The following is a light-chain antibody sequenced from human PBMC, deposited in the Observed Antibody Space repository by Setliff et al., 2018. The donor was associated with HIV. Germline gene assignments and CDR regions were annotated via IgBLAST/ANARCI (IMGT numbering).Light chain of an antibody. CDR1: SSDIGSHNP. Sequence: QSALTQPPSASGSPGQSVAISCTGTSSDIGSHNPVPWYQQYPGKAPKLMIYELSQRPSGVPDRFSGSKSGNTASLTVSGLQAEDEADYYCASYAGDGVHDIYAFGTGTKVTVL. CDR2: ELS. V-gene: IGLV2-8*01. CDR3: ASYAGDGVHDIYA. J-gene: IGLJ1*01.